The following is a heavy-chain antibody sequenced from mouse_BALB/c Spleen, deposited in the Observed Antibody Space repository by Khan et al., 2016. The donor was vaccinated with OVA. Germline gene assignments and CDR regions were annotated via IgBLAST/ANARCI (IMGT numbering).Heavy chain of an antibody. V-gene: IGHV2-6-1*01. J-gene: IGHJ4*01. CDR1: GFSLTNYG. CDR3: ARQPYYHYNIMDY. D-gene: IGHD2-10*01. CDR2: IWSDGSK. Sequence: QVQLKESGPGLVAPSQSLSITCTISGFSLTNYGVHWIRQPPGKGLEWLVVIWSDGSKTYNSALKSRLTITKDNAKSQVFLQMNSLQTDDTAIYFCARQPYYHYNIMDYWGQGTSGTVAS.